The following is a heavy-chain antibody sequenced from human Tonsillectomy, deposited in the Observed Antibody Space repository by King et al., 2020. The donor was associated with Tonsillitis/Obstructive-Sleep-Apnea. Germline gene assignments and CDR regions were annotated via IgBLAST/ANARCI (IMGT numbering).Heavy chain of an antibody. CDR2: ITASGGST. CDR3: AKGIAAAGWECFDP. D-gene: IGHD6-13*01. Sequence: VQLVESGGGLIQPGGSLRLSCAASGFTFSSYAMTWVRQAPGKGLEWVSTITASGGSTYYADSVKGRFTITRDNSKNTLYLQMNSLRADDTAVYYCAKGIAAAGWECFDPWGQGTLVTVSS. J-gene: IGHJ5*02. V-gene: IGHV3-23*04. CDR1: GFTFSSYA.